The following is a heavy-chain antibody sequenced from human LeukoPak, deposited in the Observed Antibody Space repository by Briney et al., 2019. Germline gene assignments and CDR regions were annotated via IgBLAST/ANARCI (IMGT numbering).Heavy chain of an antibody. V-gene: IGHV4-59*01. Sequence: PSETLSLTCTVSGGSISSYYWSWIRQPPGKGLEWIGYIYYSGSTNYNPSLKSRVTISVDTSKNQFSLKLSSVTAADTAVYYCARGPIAVAGKSSAFDIWGQGTMVTVSS. CDR1: GGSISSYY. J-gene: IGHJ3*02. CDR3: ARGPIAVAGKSSAFDI. CDR2: IYYSGST. D-gene: IGHD6-19*01.